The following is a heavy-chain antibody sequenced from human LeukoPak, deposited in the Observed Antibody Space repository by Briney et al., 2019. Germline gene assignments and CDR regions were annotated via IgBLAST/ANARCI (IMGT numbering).Heavy chain of an antibody. CDR1: GGSISSYY. CDR2: IYNSGST. CDR3: ARDKGRYCRGGSCYPDY. V-gene: IGHV4-4*07. D-gene: IGHD2-15*01. J-gene: IGHJ4*02. Sequence: SETLSLTCTVSGGSISSYYWSWIRQPAGKGLEWIGRIYNSGSTKYNPSLKSRVTMSVDTSKNQFSLKLNSVTAADTAVYYCARDKGRYCRGGSCYPDYWGQGTLVTVSS.